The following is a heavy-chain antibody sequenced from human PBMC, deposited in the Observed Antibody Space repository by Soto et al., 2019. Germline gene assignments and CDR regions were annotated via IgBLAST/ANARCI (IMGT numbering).Heavy chain of an antibody. V-gene: IGHV2-5*01. Sequence: QITLKESGPTLVKPTQTLTLTCTFSGFSLSTSGVGVGWIRQPPGKALEWLALIYWNDDKRYSPSLKSRLTITKDTTKNQVVLTMTNMDPVDTATYYCAHSHSYDYVWGSYRYNYGMDVWDQGTTVTVSS. CDR3: AHSHSYDYVWGSYRYNYGMDV. D-gene: IGHD3-16*02. CDR1: GFSLSTSGVG. CDR2: IYWNDDK. J-gene: IGHJ6*02.